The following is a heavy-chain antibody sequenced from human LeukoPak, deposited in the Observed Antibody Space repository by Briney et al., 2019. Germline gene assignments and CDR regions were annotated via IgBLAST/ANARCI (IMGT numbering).Heavy chain of an antibody. CDR2: LNSDGTNT. Sequence: PGGSLRLSCAASGFTFSSYAMSWVRQAPGKGLVWVSRLNSDGTNTYHADSVKGRVTISRDNAKNTVYLEMNSLRAEDTAIYYCVRGGLRNWYFDLWGRGTLVTVSS. V-gene: IGHV3-74*01. CDR3: VRGGLRNWYFDL. CDR1: GFTFSSYA. J-gene: IGHJ2*01. D-gene: IGHD5-12*01.